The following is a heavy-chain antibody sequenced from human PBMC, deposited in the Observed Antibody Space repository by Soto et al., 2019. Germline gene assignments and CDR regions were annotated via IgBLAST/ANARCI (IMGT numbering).Heavy chain of an antibody. Sequence: EVQLVESGGGLVQPGGSLRLSCVASGFTFSTYWMTWVHQPPGKGLEWVANMDQDGSETYYVDSVRGRFTVSRDNAKNSLYLQMNSLRVEDTAVYYCVCGGNFFIYWGQGTLVTVSP. CDR1: GFTFSTYW. CDR3: VCGGNFFIY. V-gene: IGHV3-7*01. CDR2: MDQDGSET. J-gene: IGHJ4*02. D-gene: IGHD3-16*01.